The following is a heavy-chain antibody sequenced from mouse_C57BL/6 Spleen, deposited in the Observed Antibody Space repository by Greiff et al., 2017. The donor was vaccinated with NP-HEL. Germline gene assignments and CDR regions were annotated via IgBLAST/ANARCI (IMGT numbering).Heavy chain of an antibody. CDR2: ISYDGSN. V-gene: IGHV3-6*01. J-gene: IGHJ4*01. Sequence: VQLKESGPGLVKPSQSLSLTCSVTGYSITSGYYWNWIRQFPGNKLEWMGYISYDGSNNYNPSLKNRISITRDTSKNQFFLKLNSVTTEDTATYYCARDEYYYAMDYWGQGTSVTVSS. CDR1: GYSITSGYY. CDR3: ARDEYYYAMDY.